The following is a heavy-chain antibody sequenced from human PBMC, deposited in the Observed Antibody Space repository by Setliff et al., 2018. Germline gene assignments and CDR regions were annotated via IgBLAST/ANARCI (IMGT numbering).Heavy chain of an antibody. Sequence: VASVKVSCKASGDPFNAYGVSWVRQAPGQGLEWMGAIIPVLGMTDYAQKFQGRLTITADQSPTTVYMELSSLRFDDTALYYCARGPSPTVTPSRLIYFYHMDVWGTGTTVTVSS. V-gene: IGHV1-69*10. D-gene: IGHD4-17*01. CDR1: GDPFNAYG. CDR2: IIPVLGMT. CDR3: ARGPSPTVTPSRLIYFYHMDV. J-gene: IGHJ6*03.